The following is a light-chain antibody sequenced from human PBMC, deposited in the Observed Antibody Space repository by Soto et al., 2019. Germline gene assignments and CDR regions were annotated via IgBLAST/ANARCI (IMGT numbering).Light chain of an antibody. J-gene: IGKJ4*01. CDR1: QSVSSN. Sequence: EIVMTQSPTTLFVSPGERATLSCRASQSVSSNPAWYQQKPGQAPRLLIYDASTRATGIPARFSGSGSGTEFTLTVSSLQSEDFAVYFCQQFNDWPLTFGGATKVEIK. CDR3: QQFNDWPLT. V-gene: IGKV3-15*01. CDR2: DAS.